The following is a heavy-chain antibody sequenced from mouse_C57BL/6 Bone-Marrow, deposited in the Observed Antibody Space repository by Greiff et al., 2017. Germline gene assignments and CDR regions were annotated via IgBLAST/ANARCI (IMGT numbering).Heavy chain of an antibody. D-gene: IGHD3-2*02. CDR1: GYTFTSYW. CDR3: ARQLRLRFYWYFDV. V-gene: IGHV1-64*01. CDR2: IHPNSGST. J-gene: IGHJ1*03. Sequence: VQGVESGAELVKPGASVKLSCKASGYTFTSYWMHWVKQRPGQGLEWIGMIHPNSGSTNYNEKFKSKATLTVDKSSSTAYMQLSSLTSEDSAVYYCARQLRLRFYWYFDVWGTGTTVTVSS.